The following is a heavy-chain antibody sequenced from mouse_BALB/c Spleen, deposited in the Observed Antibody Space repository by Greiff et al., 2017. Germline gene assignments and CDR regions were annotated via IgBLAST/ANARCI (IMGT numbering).Heavy chain of an antibody. V-gene: IGHV14-3*02. CDR3: ARRGYYGAGGDY. CDR2: IDPANGNT. D-gene: IGHD1-2*01. J-gene: IGHJ4*01. Sequence: EVQLQQSGAELVKPGASVKLSCTASGFNIKDTYMHWVKQRPEQGLEWIGRIDPANGNTKYDPKFQGKATIAADTSSNTAYLQLSSLTSEDTAVYYCARRGYYGAGGDYWGQGTSVTVSS. CDR1: GFNIKDTY.